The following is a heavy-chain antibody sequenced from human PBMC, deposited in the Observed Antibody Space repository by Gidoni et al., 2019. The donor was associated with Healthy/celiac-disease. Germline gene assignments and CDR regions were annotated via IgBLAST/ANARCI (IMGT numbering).Heavy chain of an antibody. J-gene: IGHJ4*02. CDR1: GVTWSSYA. D-gene: IGHD3-10*01. CDR2: ISGSGGST. V-gene: IGHV3-23*04. CDR3: AKVQILLWFGELLNDY. Sequence: EVQLVESGGGVVQPGGSLRLSWAASGVTWSSYAMSWVRQAPGKGLEWVSAISGSGGSTYSAASVKCRFTISRDTSTNTLSLQMNSLRAEDTAVYYCAKVQILLWFGELLNDYWGQGTLVTVSS.